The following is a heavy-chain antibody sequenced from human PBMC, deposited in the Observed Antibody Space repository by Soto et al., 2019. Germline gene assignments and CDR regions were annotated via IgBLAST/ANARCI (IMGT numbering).Heavy chain of an antibody. J-gene: IGHJ1*01. CDR2: SRNKANSYTT. CDR3: ARAAPPFQH. Sequence: EVQLVESGGGLVQPGGSLRLSCAASGFILSDHYMDWVRQAPGKGLEWVGRSRNKANSYTTEYVASVKGRFTISRDESKNSLYLQKNSLRTNDRAVYYFARAAPPFQHWGQGTLVTVSS. V-gene: IGHV3-72*01. CDR1: GFILSDHY.